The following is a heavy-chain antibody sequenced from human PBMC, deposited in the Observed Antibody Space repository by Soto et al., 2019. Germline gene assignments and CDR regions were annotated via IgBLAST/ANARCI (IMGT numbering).Heavy chain of an antibody. V-gene: IGHV3-23*01. D-gene: IGHD3-3*01. CDR1: GFSFSSYA. CDR2: SSGNGAST. CDR3: AKGPYYEFWSGKDWFDP. J-gene: IGHJ5*02. Sequence: EVQLLESGGGLVQPGGSLRLSCAASGFSFSSYAMNWVRQAPGKGLEWVSASSGNGASTYYADSVKGRVTISRDNSKDTVYLQMNSLSAEDTAVYYCAKGPYYEFWSGKDWFDPWGQGTLVTVSS.